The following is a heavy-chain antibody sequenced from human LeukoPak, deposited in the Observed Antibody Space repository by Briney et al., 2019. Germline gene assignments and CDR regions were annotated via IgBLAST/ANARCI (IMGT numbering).Heavy chain of an antibody. CDR1: GGSISSYY. V-gene: IGHV4-59*01. CDR2: ICYCGST. D-gene: IGHD2-2*01. CDR3: ARGPGGGVVVPDPLTTFYYYYYMDV. Sequence: PSETLSLTCTVPGGSISSYYWSWIRQPPGKGLEWIGYICYCGSTNYNPSLKSRVTISVYTSKNQFSLKLSSVTAADTAVYYCARGPGGGVVVPDPLTTFYYYYYMDVWGKGTTVTVSS. J-gene: IGHJ6*03.